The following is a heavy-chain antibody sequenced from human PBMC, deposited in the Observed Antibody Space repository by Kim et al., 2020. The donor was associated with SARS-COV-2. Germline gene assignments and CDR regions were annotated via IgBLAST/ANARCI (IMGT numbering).Heavy chain of an antibody. Sequence: GGSLRLSCAASGFTFSSYGMHWVRQAPGKGLEWVAVIWYDGSNKYYADSVKGRFTISRDNSKNTLYLQMNSLRAEDTAVYYCARDPAYLERHGGGYYYGMDVWGQGTTVTVSS. CDR3: ARDPAYLERHGGGYYYGMDV. V-gene: IGHV3-33*01. D-gene: IGHD1-1*01. CDR2: IWYDGSNK. CDR1: GFTFSSYG. J-gene: IGHJ6*02.